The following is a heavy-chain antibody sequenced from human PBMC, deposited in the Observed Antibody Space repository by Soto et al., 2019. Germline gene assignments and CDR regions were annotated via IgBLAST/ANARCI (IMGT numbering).Heavy chain of an antibody. CDR1: GYTFTSYG. CDR2: ISAYNGKT. J-gene: IGHJ6*02. CDR3: ARGGDGNYYHGMDV. V-gene: IGHV1-18*01. Sequence: QVQLVQSGGEVKKPGASVKLSCTASGYTFTSYGISWVRQAPGQGLEWMGWISAYNGKTNYAQNVQGRVTMTTDTSKRTAYMDLGSPRSDDTAVYYCARGGDGNYYHGMDVWGQGTTVTFSS.